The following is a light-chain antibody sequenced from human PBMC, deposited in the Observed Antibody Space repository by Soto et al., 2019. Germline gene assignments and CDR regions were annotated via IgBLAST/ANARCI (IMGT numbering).Light chain of an antibody. CDR2: GNN. CDR1: SSDIGAGYD. J-gene: IGLJ2*01. CDR3: QSYDSSLSGVV. Sequence: QSVLTQPSSVSGAPGQRVTFSCTASSSDIGAGYDVHWYQQLPGTDPKLLIYGNNNRPSGVPDRFSGSKSGTSASLAITGLQAEDEADYYCQSYDSSLSGVVFGGGTKLNVL. V-gene: IGLV1-40*01.